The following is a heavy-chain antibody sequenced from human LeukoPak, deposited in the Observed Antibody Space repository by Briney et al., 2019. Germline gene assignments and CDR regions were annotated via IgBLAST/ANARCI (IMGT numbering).Heavy chain of an antibody. Sequence: PGGSLRLSCTVSGFTVSSSSMSWVRQAPGKGLEWVSFIYSDNTHYSDSVKGRFTISRDNSKNTLYLQMNSLRAEDTAVYYCARIFRGAYFDYWGQGTLVTVSS. CDR2: IYSDNT. D-gene: IGHD3-10*01. J-gene: IGHJ4*02. CDR1: GFTVSSSS. V-gene: IGHV3-53*01. CDR3: ARIFRGAYFDY.